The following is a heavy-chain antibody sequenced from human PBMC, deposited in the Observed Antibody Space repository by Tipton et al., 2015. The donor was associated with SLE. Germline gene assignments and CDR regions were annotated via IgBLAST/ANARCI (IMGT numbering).Heavy chain of an antibody. CDR2: IYTSGSS. CDR3: ATSDDSSGPSPDAFDI. Sequence: GLVKPSETLSLTCTVSDGSISDYYWTWIRQPAGEGLEWIGRIYTSGSSDYNPSLKSRVTMSIDASKNQFSLKLSSVTAADTAVYYCATSDDSSGPSPDAFDIWGQGTMVTVSS. CDR1: DGSISDYY. D-gene: IGHD3-22*01. J-gene: IGHJ3*02. V-gene: IGHV4-4*07.